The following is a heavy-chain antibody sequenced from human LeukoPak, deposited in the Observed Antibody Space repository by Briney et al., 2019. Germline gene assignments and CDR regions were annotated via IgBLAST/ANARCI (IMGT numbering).Heavy chain of an antibody. CDR3: ARDMTGYFDY. V-gene: IGHV3-7*01. D-gene: IGHD3-9*01. Sequence: GGSLRLSCAASEFTFSSHWMNWVRQAPGEGLEWVANIKQDGSEKYYVDSVKGRFTISRDNAKNSLYLQMNSLRAEDTAMYYCARDMTGYFDYWGQGTLVTVSS. J-gene: IGHJ4*02. CDR1: EFTFSSHW. CDR2: IKQDGSEK.